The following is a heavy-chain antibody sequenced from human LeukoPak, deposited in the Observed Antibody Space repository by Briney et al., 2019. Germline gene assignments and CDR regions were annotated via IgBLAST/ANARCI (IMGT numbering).Heavy chain of an antibody. J-gene: IGHJ3*02. Sequence: SETLSLTCTVSGGSISSSSYYWGWIRQPPGKGLEWIGSINYSGTTYYNPSLKSRVTISVDRSKNQFSLKLSSVTAADTAVYYCARGTSDAFDIWGQGTMVTVSS. CDR1: GGSISSSSYY. V-gene: IGHV4-39*07. CDR3: ARGTSDAFDI. CDR2: INYSGTT.